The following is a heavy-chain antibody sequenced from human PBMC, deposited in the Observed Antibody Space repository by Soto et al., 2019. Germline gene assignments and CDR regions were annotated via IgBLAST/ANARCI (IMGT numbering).Heavy chain of an antibody. J-gene: IGHJ4*02. V-gene: IGHV4-30-4*01. Sequence: PSETLSLTCTVSGGSISSGDYYWSWIRQPLGKGLEWIGYIYYSGSTYYNPSLKSRVTISVDTSKNQFSLKLSSVTAADTAVYYCASDPVYCGGDCYYYWGQGTLVTVSS. CDR3: ASDPVYCGGDCYYY. CDR1: GGSISSGDYY. CDR2: IYYSGST. D-gene: IGHD2-21*02.